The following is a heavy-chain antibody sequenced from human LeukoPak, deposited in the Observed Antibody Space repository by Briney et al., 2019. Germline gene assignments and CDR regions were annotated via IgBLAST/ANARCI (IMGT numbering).Heavy chain of an antibody. V-gene: IGHV3-74*01. Sequence: PGGSLRLSCAASGFTFSSSWLHWVRQPPGEGPVWVSRINGDGSTINYADSVKGRFTISRDNAKNSLYLQMNSLRAEDTAVYYCARDGVAAGGFDYWGQGTLVTVSS. CDR2: INGDGSTI. J-gene: IGHJ4*02. D-gene: IGHD6-13*01. CDR1: GFTFSSSW. CDR3: ARDGVAAGGFDY.